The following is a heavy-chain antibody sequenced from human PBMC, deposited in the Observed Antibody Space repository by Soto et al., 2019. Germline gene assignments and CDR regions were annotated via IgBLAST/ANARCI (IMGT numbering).Heavy chain of an antibody. CDR1: GYTFTSYG. V-gene: IGHV1-18*01. Sequence: GASVKVSCKASGYTFTSYGISWVRQAPGQRLEWMGWISAHNGNTNYAQKLQGRVTITTDTSTSTAYMELRSLRSDDTAVYYCARTGIVVVTAIQAFDYWGQGTMVTVSS. CDR3: ARTGIVVVTAIQAFDY. D-gene: IGHD2-21*02. J-gene: IGHJ4*01. CDR2: ISAHNGNT.